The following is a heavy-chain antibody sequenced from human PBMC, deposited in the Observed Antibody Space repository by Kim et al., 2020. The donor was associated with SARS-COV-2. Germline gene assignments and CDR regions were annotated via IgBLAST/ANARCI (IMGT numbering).Heavy chain of an antibody. J-gene: IGHJ4*02. CDR2: IYYSGST. CDR1: GSSISSSSYY. Sequence: SETLSLTCTVSGSSISSSSYYWGWIRQPPGKGLEWIGSIYYSGSTYYNPSLKSRVTISVDTSKNQFSLKLSSVTAAYTAVYYCLSLTGYYKWGQGTLVTVSS. CDR3: LSLTGYYK. V-gene: IGHV4-39*01. D-gene: IGHD3-9*01.